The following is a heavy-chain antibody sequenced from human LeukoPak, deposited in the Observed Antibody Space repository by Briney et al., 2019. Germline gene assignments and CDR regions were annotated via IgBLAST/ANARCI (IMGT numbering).Heavy chain of an antibody. CDR3: ARSLLQYCTSTSCFWFDP. J-gene: IGHJ5*02. V-gene: IGHV4-39*01. CDR1: GGSLSSSSYY. CDR2: IYSSGST. Sequence: SETLSLTCTVSGGSLSSSSYYWGWIRQPPGKGLEWIASIYSSGSTYYNPSLKSRVTISVDTSKNQFSLKLSSVTAADTAVYFCARSLLQYCTSTSCFWFDPWGQGTLVTVSS. D-gene: IGHD2-2*01.